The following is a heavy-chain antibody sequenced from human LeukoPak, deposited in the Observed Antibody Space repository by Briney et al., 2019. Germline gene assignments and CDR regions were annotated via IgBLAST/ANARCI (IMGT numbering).Heavy chain of an antibody. D-gene: IGHD6-19*01. Sequence: SETLSLTCAVYGGSFSGYYWSWIRQPPGKGLEWIGEINHSGSTNYNPSLKSRVTISVDTSKNQFSVQLSSVTAADTAVYYCAMSPDSSGWNYYYGMDVGGQGTTVSVSS. CDR1: GGSFSGYY. CDR2: INHSGST. CDR3: AMSPDSSGWNYYYGMDV. J-gene: IGHJ6*01. V-gene: IGHV4-34*01.